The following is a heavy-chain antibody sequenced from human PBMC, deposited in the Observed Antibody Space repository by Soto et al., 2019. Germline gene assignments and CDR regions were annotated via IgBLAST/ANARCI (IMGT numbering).Heavy chain of an antibody. D-gene: IGHD3-22*01. J-gene: IGHJ4*02. CDR2: IYHSGST. CDR1: GGPISSSNW. V-gene: IGHV4-4*02. Sequence: SETLSLTCAVSGGPISSSNWWSWVRQPPGKGLEWIGEIYHSGSTNYNPSLKSRVTISVDKSKNQFSLKLSSVTAADTAVYYCARTKRPYDSSGYFDYWGQGTLVTVSS. CDR3: ARTKRPYDSSGYFDY.